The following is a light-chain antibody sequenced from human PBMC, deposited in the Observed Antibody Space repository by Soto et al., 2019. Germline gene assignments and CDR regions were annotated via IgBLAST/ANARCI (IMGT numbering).Light chain of an antibody. Sequence: DIQMTQSPSSLSASVGDRVTITCRASQSISSYLNWYQQKPGKAPKILIYSASSLQSGVPSRFSGSGSGTDFTLTISSLQPEDFATYYCQQSYSTPPTCGQGTKLEIK. V-gene: IGKV1-39*01. J-gene: IGKJ2*01. CDR1: QSISSY. CDR2: SAS. CDR3: QQSYSTPPT.